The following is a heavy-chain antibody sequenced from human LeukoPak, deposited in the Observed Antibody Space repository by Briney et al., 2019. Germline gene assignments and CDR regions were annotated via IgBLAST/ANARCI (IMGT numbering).Heavy chain of an antibody. J-gene: IGHJ4*02. CDR3: ARAQRTGGYYFDY. CDR1: GFTFSSYS. D-gene: IGHD4-17*01. CDR2: ISSSSSYI. Sequence: GGSLRLSCAASGFTFSSYSMNWVRQAPGKGLEWVSSISSSSSYIYYADSVKGRFTISRDNAKNSLYLRMNSLRAEDTAVYYCARAQRTGGYYFDYWGQGTLVTVSS. V-gene: IGHV3-21*01.